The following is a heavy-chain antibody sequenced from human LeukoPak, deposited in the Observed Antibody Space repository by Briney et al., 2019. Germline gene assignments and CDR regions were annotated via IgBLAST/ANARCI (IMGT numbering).Heavy chain of an antibody. CDR1: GLTVNSNY. V-gene: IGHV3-53*01. Sequence: GGSLRLSCAASGLTVNSNYMNWVRQAPGKGLEWVSVIYKGGSIYYADSVKGRFTISRDNSKNTLYLQMNSLRAEDTAVYYCAKEGDDHYYYGVDVWGRGTTVTVSS. CDR3: AKEGDDHYYYGVDV. CDR2: IYKGGSI. J-gene: IGHJ6*02.